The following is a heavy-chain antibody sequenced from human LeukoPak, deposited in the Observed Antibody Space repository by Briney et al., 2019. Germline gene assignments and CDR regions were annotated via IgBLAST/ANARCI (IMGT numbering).Heavy chain of an antibody. CDR3: ARHWGQYSSGRQHFDY. CDR1: GGAISSYY. Sequence: SETLSLTCTVSGGAISSYYWSWIRQPPGKGLEWIGYIYYSGNTNYNPSLKSRVTISVDSSKNQFSLKLSSVTAADTAVYYCARHWGQYSSGRQHFDYWGQGTLVTVSS. CDR2: IYYSGNT. J-gene: IGHJ4*02. V-gene: IGHV4-59*08. D-gene: IGHD6-19*01.